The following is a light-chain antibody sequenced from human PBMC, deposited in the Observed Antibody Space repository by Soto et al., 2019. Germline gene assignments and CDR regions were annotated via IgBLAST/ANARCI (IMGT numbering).Light chain of an antibody. CDR1: SSNIGNNY. J-gene: IGLJ2*01. CDR3: ATWDGSLPGEV. Sequence: QSVLTQSPSVSAAPGQKVTICCCGSSSNIGNNYVSWYQQLPGTAPKLLIYDNNKRPSGIPDRFSGSKSGTSGTLDITGLQTGDEADYYCATWDGSLPGEVFGGGTKLTVL. CDR2: DNN. V-gene: IGLV1-51*01.